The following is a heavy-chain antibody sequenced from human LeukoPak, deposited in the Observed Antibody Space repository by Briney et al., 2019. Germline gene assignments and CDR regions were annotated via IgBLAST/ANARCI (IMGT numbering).Heavy chain of an antibody. V-gene: IGHV4-59*08. CDR2: IYYSGST. D-gene: IGHD6-13*01. J-gene: IGHJ6*02. Sequence: SETLSLTCTVSGGSISSYYWSWIRQPPGKGLEWIGYIYYSGSTNYNPSLKSRVTISVDTSKNQFSLKLSSVTAADTAVYYCASQGYSSSWPYYYYGMGVWGQGTTVTVSS. CDR1: GGSISSYY. CDR3: ASQGYSSSWPYYYYGMGV.